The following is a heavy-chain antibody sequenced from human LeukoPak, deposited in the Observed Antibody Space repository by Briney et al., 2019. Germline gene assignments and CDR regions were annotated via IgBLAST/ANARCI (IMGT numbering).Heavy chain of an antibody. CDR2: IYYSGST. CDR3: AREVRGSAFDY. J-gene: IGHJ4*02. V-gene: IGHV4-59*11. Sequence: SETLSPTCTVSGGSISSHYWSWIRQPPGKGLEWIGYIYYSGSTNYNPSLKSRVTISVDTSKNQFSLKLSSVTAADTAVYYCAREVRGSAFDYCGQGTLVTVSS. D-gene: IGHD3-10*01. CDR1: GGSISSHY.